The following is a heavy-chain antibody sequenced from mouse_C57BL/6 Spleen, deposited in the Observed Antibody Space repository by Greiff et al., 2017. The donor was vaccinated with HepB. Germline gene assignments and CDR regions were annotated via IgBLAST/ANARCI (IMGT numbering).Heavy chain of an antibody. Sequence: EVQLQESGPELVKPGASVKISCKASGYSFTGYYMNWVKQSPEKSLEWIGEINPSTGGTTYNQKFKAKATLTVDKSSSTAYMQLKSLTSEDSAVYYCARFHDGYSPKDYYAMDYWGQGTSVTVSS. V-gene: IGHV1-42*01. CDR1: GYSFTGYY. CDR3: ARFHDGYSPKDYYAMDY. D-gene: IGHD2-3*01. CDR2: INPSTGGT. J-gene: IGHJ4*01.